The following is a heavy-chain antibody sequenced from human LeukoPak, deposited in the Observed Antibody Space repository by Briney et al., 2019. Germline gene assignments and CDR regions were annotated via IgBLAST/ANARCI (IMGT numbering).Heavy chain of an antibody. V-gene: IGHV4-39*01. Sequence: SETLSLTCTVSGGSISTSTYYWGWIRQPPGKGLEWIGSISYSGSTYNNPSLKSRVTISVDTSKDQFSLKLSSVTAPDTAVYYCARRVYSGSYNWYFDLWGRGTLVTVSS. J-gene: IGHJ2*01. CDR2: ISYSGST. CDR1: GGSISTSTYY. D-gene: IGHD1-26*01. CDR3: ARRVYSGSYNWYFDL.